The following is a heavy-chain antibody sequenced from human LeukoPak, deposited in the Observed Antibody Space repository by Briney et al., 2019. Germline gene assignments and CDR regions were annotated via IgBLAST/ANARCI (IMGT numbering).Heavy chain of an antibody. D-gene: IGHD5-12*01. Sequence: SETLSLTCTVSGYSISSGYYWGWIRQPPGKGLEWMGSIYHSGSTYYNPSLKSRVTISVDTSKNQFSLKLSSVTAADTAVYYCARGGVDIVATIRPDYWGQGTLVTVSS. CDR1: GYSISSGYY. CDR2: IYHSGST. V-gene: IGHV4-38-2*02. CDR3: ARGGVDIVATIRPDY. J-gene: IGHJ4*02.